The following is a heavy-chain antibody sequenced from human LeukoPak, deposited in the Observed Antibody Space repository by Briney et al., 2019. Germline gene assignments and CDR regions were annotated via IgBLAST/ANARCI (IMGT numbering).Heavy chain of an antibody. CDR1: GFTFSSYS. Sequence: AGGSLRLSCAASGFTFSSYSMNWVRQAPGKGLERVSSISSSSSYIYYADSVKGRFTISRDNAKNSLYLQMNSLRAEDTAVYYCARGRYYYDSSGYPTPGYWGQGTLVTVSS. V-gene: IGHV3-21*01. D-gene: IGHD3-22*01. CDR2: ISSSSSYI. J-gene: IGHJ4*02. CDR3: ARGRYYYDSSGYPTPGY.